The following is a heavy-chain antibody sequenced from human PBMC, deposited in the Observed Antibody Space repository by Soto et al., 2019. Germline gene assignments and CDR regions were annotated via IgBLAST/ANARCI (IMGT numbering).Heavy chain of an antibody. Sequence: QITLKESGPPLVKPTQTLTLTCTFSGFSLSTSGVGVGWIRQPPGKALEWLALIYWDDDKRYSPSLKSRLAITKETAKNQVVLTMTNMDPVDTATYYCARDSSGWLGFDYWGPGTLVTVSS. CDR1: GFSLSTSGVG. D-gene: IGHD6-19*01. CDR3: ARDSSGWLGFDY. V-gene: IGHV2-5*02. J-gene: IGHJ4*02. CDR2: IYWDDDK.